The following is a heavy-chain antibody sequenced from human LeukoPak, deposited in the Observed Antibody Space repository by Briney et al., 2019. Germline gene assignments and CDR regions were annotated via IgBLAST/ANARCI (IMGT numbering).Heavy chain of an antibody. CDR3: ARVTMGVYYYYYMDV. D-gene: IGHD3-16*01. Sequence: PSQTLSLTCTVSGGSISSGDYYWSWIRQPPGKGLEWIGYIYYSGSTYYNPSLKSRVTISVDTSKNQFSLKLSSVTAADTAVYYCARVTMGVYYYYYMDVWGKGTTVTVSS. V-gene: IGHV4-30-4*08. J-gene: IGHJ6*03. CDR1: GGSISSGDYY. CDR2: IYYSGST.